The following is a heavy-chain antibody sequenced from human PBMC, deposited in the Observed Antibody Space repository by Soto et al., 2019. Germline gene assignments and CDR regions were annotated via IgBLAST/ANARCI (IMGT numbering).Heavy chain of an antibody. V-gene: IGHV3-23*01. CDR3: VRDYYHVSGSSFDIPLDY. D-gene: IGHD3-10*01. J-gene: IGHJ4*02. CDR2: VIQSGSAT. CDR1: GFTFNNYA. Sequence: GESLKISCAASGFTFNNYAMTWVRQAPGKGLEWVSTVIQSGSATFYADSVRGRFTISRDNSKNTLYLQLNSLRAEDTAVYHCVRDYYHVSGSSFDIPLDYWGQGTLVTV.